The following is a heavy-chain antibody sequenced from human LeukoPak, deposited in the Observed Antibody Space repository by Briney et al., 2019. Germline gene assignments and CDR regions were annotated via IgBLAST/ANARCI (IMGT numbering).Heavy chain of an antibody. CDR1: GFTFSDYY. J-gene: IGHJ4*02. D-gene: IGHD3-22*01. CDR2: ISSSSSYT. Sequence: KSGGSLRLSCAASGFTFSDYYMSWIRQAPGEGLEWVSYISSSSSYTNYADSVKGRFTISRDNAKNSLYLQMNSLRAEDTAVYYCARSTTYYDSSGNDYWGQGTLVTVSS. V-gene: IGHV3-11*03. CDR3: ARSTTYYDSSGNDY.